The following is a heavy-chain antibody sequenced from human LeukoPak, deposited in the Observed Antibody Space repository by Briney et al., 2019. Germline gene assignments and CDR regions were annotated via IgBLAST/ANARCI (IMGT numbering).Heavy chain of an antibody. CDR3: ARGSGVAVGMDV. V-gene: IGHV4-4*07. Sequence: SETLSLTGTVSGGSIGSSYWSWNRQPAGKGLEWIGRFFTGGSTYYNPSLESRVTMSVDTSKNQFSLNLSSVTAADTAVYFCARGSGVAVGMDVWGQGTTVIVSS. J-gene: IGHJ6*02. D-gene: IGHD6-19*01. CDR2: FFTGGST. CDR1: GGSIGSSY.